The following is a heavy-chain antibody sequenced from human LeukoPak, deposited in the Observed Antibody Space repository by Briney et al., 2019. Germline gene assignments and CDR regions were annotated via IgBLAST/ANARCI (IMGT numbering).Heavy chain of an antibody. D-gene: IGHD1-26*01. V-gene: IGHV3-48*01. J-gene: IGHJ4*02. Sequence: GGSLRLSCAASGFTFSNYNMNWVRQAPGKGLEWVSYISATSDTVYYADSVKGRFTISRDNGKDSLYLQMNSLRAEDTAVYYCVFPSWDYWGQGTLVTVSS. CDR2: ISATSDTV. CDR1: GFTFSNYN. CDR3: VFPSWDY.